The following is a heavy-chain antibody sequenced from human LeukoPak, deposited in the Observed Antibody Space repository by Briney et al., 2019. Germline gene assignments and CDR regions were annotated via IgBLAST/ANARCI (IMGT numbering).Heavy chain of an antibody. J-gene: IGHJ4*02. Sequence: SETLSLTCTVSGGSISSSSYYGGWIRQPPGKGLEWIGSIYYSGSTYYNPSLKSRVTISVDTSKNQFSLKLSSVTAADTAVYYCARDFDSSSWYLLDYWGQGTLVTVSS. D-gene: IGHD6-13*01. V-gene: IGHV4-39*07. CDR1: GGSISSSSYY. CDR3: ARDFDSSSWYLLDY. CDR2: IYYSGST.